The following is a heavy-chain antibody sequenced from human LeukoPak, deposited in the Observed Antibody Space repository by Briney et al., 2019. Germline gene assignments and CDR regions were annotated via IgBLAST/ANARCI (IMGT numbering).Heavy chain of an antibody. CDR1: TYPISSGYY. CDR2: IYHSGTT. Sequence: PSETLSLTCAVSTYPISSGYYWGWVRQPPGKGLEWIGSIYHSGTTYYNPSLKSRVTISVDTSKNQFSLKLNSVTAADTAVYCCVRPGYCSGGSCYWFDPWGQGTLVTVSS. D-gene: IGHD2-15*01. J-gene: IGHJ5*02. CDR3: VRPGYCSGGSCYWFDP. V-gene: IGHV4-38-2*01.